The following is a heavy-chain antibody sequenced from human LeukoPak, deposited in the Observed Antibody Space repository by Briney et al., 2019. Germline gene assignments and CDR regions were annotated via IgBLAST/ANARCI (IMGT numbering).Heavy chain of an antibody. CDR2: IYYSGST. D-gene: IGHD6-13*01. J-gene: IGHJ3*02. CDR3: AGIAAAGTWGAFDI. CDR1: GGSISSYY. V-gene: IGHV4-59*08. Sequence: SETLSLTCTVSGGSISSYYWSWIRQPPGKGLEWIGYIYYSGSTNYNPSLKSRVTISVDTSKNQFSLKLSSVTAADTAVYYCAGIAAAGTWGAFDIWGQGTMVTVSS.